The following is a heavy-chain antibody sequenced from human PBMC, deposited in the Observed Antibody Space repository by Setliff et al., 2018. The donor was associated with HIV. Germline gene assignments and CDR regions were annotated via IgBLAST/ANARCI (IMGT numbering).Heavy chain of an antibody. CDR3: ARGPTGSGDAYLDF. CDR1: GFIFDDFA. V-gene: IGHV3-43D*03. J-gene: IGHJ4*02. D-gene: IGHD3-10*01. Sequence: GESLKISCAASGFIFDDFAMHWVRQVPGKGLEWVSLISWNGGSTYYAESVSGRFTIPRDNRHNSLFLQMDSLRPEDTALYYCARGPTGSGDAYLDFWGQGILVTVSS. CDR2: ISWNGGST.